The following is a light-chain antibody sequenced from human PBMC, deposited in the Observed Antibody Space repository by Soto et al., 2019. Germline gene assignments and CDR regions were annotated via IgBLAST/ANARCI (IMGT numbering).Light chain of an antibody. CDR2: ENS. Sequence: GLTKPPQGSRTPGQKVTISCFGSSSEIGPNHVSWYQQVPGTAPKLLIDENSKRPSGIPDRFSGSKSGTSATLGITGLQTGDEADYYCGIWDPSLRSVLGTGT. J-gene: IGLJ1*01. V-gene: IGLV1-51*02. CDR3: GIWDPSLRSV. CDR1: SSEIGPNH.